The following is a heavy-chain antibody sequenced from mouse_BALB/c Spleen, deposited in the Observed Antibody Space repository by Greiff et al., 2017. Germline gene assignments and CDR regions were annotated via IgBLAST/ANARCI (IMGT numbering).Heavy chain of an antibody. D-gene: IGHD4-1*01. CDR1: GFTFSSYG. CDR2: ISSGSSTI. J-gene: IGHJ4*01. CDR3: ASILGQYYAMDY. V-gene: IGHV5-17*02. Sequence: EVQLVESGGDLVKPGGSLKLSCAASGFTFSSYGMSWVRQTPDKRLEWVATISSGSSTIYYADTVKGRFTISRDNPKNTLFLQMTSLRSEDTAMYYCASILGQYYAMDYWGQGTSVTVSS.